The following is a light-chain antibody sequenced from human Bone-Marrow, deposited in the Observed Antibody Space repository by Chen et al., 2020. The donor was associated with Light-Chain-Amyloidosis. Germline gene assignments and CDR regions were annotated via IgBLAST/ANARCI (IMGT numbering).Light chain of an antibody. V-gene: IGKV2-30*01. CDR2: EVS. CDR1: QGLVNRDGNTY. J-gene: IGKJ2*01. Sequence: DAVMTQSPLSLPVTVGQPASIPCSSSQGLVNRDGNTYLIWFQQRPGQSPRRLIYEVSKRDSGVPDRFSGSESGSDFTLIISSVEAEDGGLYYYMQGTHWPPYTFGQGTKLEIK. CDR3: MQGTHWPPYT.